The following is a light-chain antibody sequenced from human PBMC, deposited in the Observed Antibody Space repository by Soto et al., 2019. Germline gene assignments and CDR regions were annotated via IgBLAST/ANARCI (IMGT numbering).Light chain of an antibody. Sequence: EIVLTQSPATLSLSPGERATLPCTASQSVSSYLAWYQQKPGQAPRLLIYDAFKRATGIPARFSGSGSGTDFTLTISSLQPEDFATYYCQQSYSTLTFGQGTRLEIK. CDR3: QQSYSTLT. CDR2: DAF. CDR1: QSVSSY. V-gene: IGKV3-11*01. J-gene: IGKJ5*01.